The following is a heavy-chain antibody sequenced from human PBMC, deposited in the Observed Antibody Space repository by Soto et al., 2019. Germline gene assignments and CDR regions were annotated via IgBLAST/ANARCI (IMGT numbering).Heavy chain of an antibody. CDR1: GGSISSGGYY. CDR3: ARGDSSDWFDP. Sequence: PSETLSLTCTVSGGSISSGGYYWSWIRQHPGKGLEWIGYIYYSGSTYYNPSLKSRVTISVDTSKNQFSLKLSSVTAADTAMYYCARGDSSDWFDPWGQGTLVTVSS. CDR2: IYYSGST. J-gene: IGHJ5*02. D-gene: IGHD6-25*01. V-gene: IGHV4-31*03.